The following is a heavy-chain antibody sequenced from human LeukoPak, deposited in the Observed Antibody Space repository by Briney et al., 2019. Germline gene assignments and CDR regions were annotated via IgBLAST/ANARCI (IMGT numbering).Heavy chain of an antibody. CDR2: IYGRAST. J-gene: IGHJ4*02. D-gene: IGHD3-16*01. V-gene: IGHV4-38-2*01. CDR3: ARYDSRGSASTRFDY. CDR1: GYSLGKNYY. Sequence: SETLSLTCAVSGYSLGKNYYWGWIRQSPGKGLEWIGRIYGRASTSYNPSLMNRVTMSVDTSKNHFSLQLTSVTAADTAVYYCARYDSRGSASTRFDYWGPGILVTVSS.